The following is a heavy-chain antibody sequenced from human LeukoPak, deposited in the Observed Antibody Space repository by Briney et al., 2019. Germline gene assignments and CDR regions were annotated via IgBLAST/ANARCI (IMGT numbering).Heavy chain of an antibody. V-gene: IGHV3-30*02. CDR1: GFTFSNYG. CDR2: IHSNENIK. J-gene: IGHJ4*02. D-gene: IGHD5/OR15-5a*01. Sequence: GGCLRLSCAASGFTFSNYGVHWVRQAPGKGLEWVAFIHSNENIKWYADSVKGRFTISRDNSKNTLYLQMNSLGAEDTAVYYCAKDSTWAADYWGQGTLVSVSS. CDR3: AKDSTWAADY.